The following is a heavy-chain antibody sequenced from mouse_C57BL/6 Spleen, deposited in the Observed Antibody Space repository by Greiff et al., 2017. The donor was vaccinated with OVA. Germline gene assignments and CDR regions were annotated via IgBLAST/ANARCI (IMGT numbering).Heavy chain of an antibody. CDR1: GFTFSSYA. CDR3: ARERGDFDY. J-gene: IGHJ2*01. Sequence: EVQVVESGGGLVKPGGSLKLSCAASGFTFSSYAMSWVRQTPEQRLEWVATISDGGSYTYYPDNVKGRFTISRDNAKNNLYLQMSHLKSEDTAMYYCARERGDFDYWGQGTTLTVSS. V-gene: IGHV5-4*01. CDR2: ISDGGSYT.